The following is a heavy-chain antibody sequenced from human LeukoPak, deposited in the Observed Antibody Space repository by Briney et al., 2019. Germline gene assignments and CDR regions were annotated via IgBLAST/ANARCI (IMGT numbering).Heavy chain of an antibody. J-gene: IGHJ4*02. V-gene: IGHV3-48*01. CDR3: AKRDSTSWSNFDY. D-gene: IGHD2-2*01. CDR1: RFTFSSYS. CDR2: ISSSSSSI. Sequence: GGSLRLSCAASRFTFSSYSMNWVRQAPGKGLEWVSYISSSSSSIYYAGSVKGRFTISRDNSKNTLDLQMNSLRVEDTAVYYCAKRDSTSWSNFDYWGQGVLVSVAS.